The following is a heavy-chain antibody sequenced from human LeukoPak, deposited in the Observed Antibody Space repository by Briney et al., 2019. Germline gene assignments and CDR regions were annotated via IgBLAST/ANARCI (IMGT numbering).Heavy chain of an antibody. V-gene: IGHV4-61*08. Sequence: SETLSLTCAVSGGSISSGGYSWSWIRQPPGKGLEWIGYIYYSGSTNYNPSLKSRVTISVDTSKNQFSLKLSSVTAADTAVHYCARVFSTNYYDNRGWFDPWGQGTLVTVSS. D-gene: IGHD3-22*01. CDR2: IYYSGST. CDR3: ARVFSTNYYDNRGWFDP. J-gene: IGHJ5*02. CDR1: GGSISSGGYS.